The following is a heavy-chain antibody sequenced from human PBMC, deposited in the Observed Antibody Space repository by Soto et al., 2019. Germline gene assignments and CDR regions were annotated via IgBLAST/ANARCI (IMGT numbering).Heavy chain of an antibody. V-gene: IGHV4-59*01. Sequence: PSETLSLTCTVSGGSISSYYWSWIRQPPGKGLEWIGYIYYSGSTNYNPSLKSRVTISVDTSKNQFSLKLSSVTAADTAVYYCARVPYNWNQVFDPWGQGTLVTVSS. D-gene: IGHD1-20*01. CDR1: GGSISSYY. CDR3: ARVPYNWNQVFDP. J-gene: IGHJ5*02. CDR2: IYYSGST.